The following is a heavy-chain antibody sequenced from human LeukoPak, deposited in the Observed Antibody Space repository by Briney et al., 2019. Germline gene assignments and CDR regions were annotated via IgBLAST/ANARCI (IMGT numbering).Heavy chain of an antibody. CDR3: ARASDYCGGDCYSLPAFDI. J-gene: IGHJ3*02. Sequence: VASVKVSCKASGYTFTSYGISWVRQAPGQGLEWMGWINPNSGGTNYAQKFQGRVTMTRDTSISTAYMELSRLRSDDTAVYYCARASDYCGGDCYSLPAFDIWGQGTMVTVSS. CDR1: GYTFTSYG. D-gene: IGHD2-21*01. V-gene: IGHV1-2*02. CDR2: INPNSGGT.